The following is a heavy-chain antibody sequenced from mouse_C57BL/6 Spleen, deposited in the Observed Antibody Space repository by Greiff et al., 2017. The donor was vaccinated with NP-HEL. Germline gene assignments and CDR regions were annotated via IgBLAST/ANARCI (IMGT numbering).Heavy chain of an antibody. Sequence: EVQGVESGGGLVQPGGSLKLSCAASGFTFSDYGMAWVRQAPRKGPEWVAFISNLAYSIYYADTVTGRFTISRENAKNTLYLEMSSLRSEDTAMYYCARTYGAVGAPMDYWGQGTSVTVSS. CDR1: GFTFSDYG. D-gene: IGHD1-1*01. CDR3: ARTYGAVGAPMDY. CDR2: ISNLAYSI. J-gene: IGHJ4*01. V-gene: IGHV5-15*01.